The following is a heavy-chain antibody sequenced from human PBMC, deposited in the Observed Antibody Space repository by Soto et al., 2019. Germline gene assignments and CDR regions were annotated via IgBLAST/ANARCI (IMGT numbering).Heavy chain of an antibody. CDR2: INHSGST. CDR3: ARAYIAVAAIDY. Sequence: SETLSLTCAVYCGSFSGYYWRWIRQPPWKGLERIGEINHSGSTNYNPSLKSRVTISVDTSKNQFSLKLSSVTAADTAVYYCARAYIAVAAIDYWGQGTLVTV. J-gene: IGHJ4*02. CDR1: CGSFSGYY. V-gene: IGHV4-34*01. D-gene: IGHD6-19*01.